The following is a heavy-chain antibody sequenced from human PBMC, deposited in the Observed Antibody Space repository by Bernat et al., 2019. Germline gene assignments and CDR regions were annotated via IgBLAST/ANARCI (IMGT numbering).Heavy chain of an antibody. CDR1: GFTFSSYA. J-gene: IGHJ4*02. CDR3: ARSGEEVGPGIAALIFDY. CDR2: ISGSGGST. Sequence: EVQLLESGGDLVQPGGSLRLSCAASGFTFSSYAMSWVRQAPGKGLEWVSAISGSGGSTYYADSVKGRFTISRDNSKNTLYLQMNSLRAEDTAVYYCARSGEEVGPGIAALIFDYWGQGTLVTVSS. D-gene: IGHD2-2*01. V-gene: IGHV3-23*01.